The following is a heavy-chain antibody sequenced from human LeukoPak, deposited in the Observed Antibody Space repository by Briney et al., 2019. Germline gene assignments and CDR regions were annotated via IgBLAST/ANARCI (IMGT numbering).Heavy chain of an antibody. V-gene: IGHV3-53*05. CDR1: GLTVSSNC. J-gene: IGHJ4*02. CDR2: IYSDGST. CDR3: AREGNYDSSGYYYVLFDY. D-gene: IGHD3-22*01. Sequence: QAGGSLRLSCVASGLTVSSNCMSWVRQAPGKGLEWVSVIYSDGSTYKSDSVKGRFTISRDNSKNTLYLQMNSLRAEDTAVYYCAREGNYDSSGYYYVLFDYWGQGTLVTVSS.